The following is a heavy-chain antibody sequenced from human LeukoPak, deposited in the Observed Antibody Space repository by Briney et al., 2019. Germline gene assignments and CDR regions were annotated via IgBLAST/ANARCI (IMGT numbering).Heavy chain of an antibody. J-gene: IGHJ3*02. D-gene: IGHD3-9*01. CDR3: ARGRTYYDILTGYFFVGVASDAFDI. CDR2: ISSSGSTI. CDR1: GFTFSSYE. V-gene: IGHV3-48*03. Sequence: GGSLRLSCAASGFTFSSYEMHWVRQAPGKGLEWVSYISSSGSTIYYADSVKGRFTISRDNAKNSLYLQMNSLRAEDTAVYYCARGRTYYDILTGYFFVGVASDAFDIWGQGTMVTVSS.